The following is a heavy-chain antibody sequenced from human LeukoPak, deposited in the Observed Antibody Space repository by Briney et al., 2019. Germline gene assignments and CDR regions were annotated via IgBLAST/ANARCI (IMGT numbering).Heavy chain of an antibody. CDR2: IYYSGST. Sequence: SETLSLTCTVSGDSIRSYYWSWIRQPPGKGLEWIGYIYYSGSTNYNPSLKSRVTISVDTSKNQFSLKLSSVTAADTAVYYCARDRGCRSSSLDYWGQGTLVTVSS. CDR1: GDSIRSYY. J-gene: IGHJ4*02. V-gene: IGHV4-59*12. CDR3: ARDRGCRSSSLDY. D-gene: IGHD6-6*01.